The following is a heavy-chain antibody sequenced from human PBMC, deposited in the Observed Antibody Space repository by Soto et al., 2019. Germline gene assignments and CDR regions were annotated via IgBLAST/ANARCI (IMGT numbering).Heavy chain of an antibody. Sequence: SINLSLSCAVYCRSFRGYSWSWIRPPPGKGLEWIGEINHSGSTNYNPSLKSRVTISVDTSKNQFSLKLSSVTAADTAVYYCARLSIIWSTTRYYFDYWGQGNLVTCS. J-gene: IGHJ4*02. CDR1: CRSFRGYS. CDR2: INHSGST. V-gene: IGHV4-34*01. CDR3: ARLSIIWSTTRYYFDY. D-gene: IGHD4-17*01.